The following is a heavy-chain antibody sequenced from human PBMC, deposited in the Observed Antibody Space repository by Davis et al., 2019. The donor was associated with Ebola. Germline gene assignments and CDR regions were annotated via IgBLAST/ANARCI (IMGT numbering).Heavy chain of an antibody. CDR3: ARGMTTVTPYYYYGMDV. V-gene: IGHV3-30-3*01. D-gene: IGHD4-17*01. Sequence: GESLKISCAASGFTFSSYAMHWVRQAPGKGLEWVAVISYDGSNKYYADSVKGRFTISRDNSKNTLYLQMNSLRAEDTAVYYCARGMTTVTPYYYYGMDVWGQGTTVTVSS. CDR2: ISYDGSNK. CDR1: GFTFSSYA. J-gene: IGHJ6*02.